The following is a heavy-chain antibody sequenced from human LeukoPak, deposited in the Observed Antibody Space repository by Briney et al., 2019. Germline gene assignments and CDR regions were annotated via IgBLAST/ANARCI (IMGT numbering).Heavy chain of an antibody. V-gene: IGHV4-39*01. CDR2: LHYAGTT. CDR1: GDSISSSNYF. Sequence: PSETLSLTCAVSGDSISSSNYFWGWIRQPPGKRLEWLGSLHYAGTTYYDPSLRSRVSLSVDTSKNQLSLKLSSVTAADTAVYYCARHNRMGAAATLGVFDSWGQGTLVTVSS. J-gene: IGHJ4*02. D-gene: IGHD6-13*01. CDR3: ARHNRMGAAATLGVFDS.